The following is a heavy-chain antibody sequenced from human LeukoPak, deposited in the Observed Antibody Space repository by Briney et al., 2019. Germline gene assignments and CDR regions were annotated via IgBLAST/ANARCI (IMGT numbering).Heavy chain of an antibody. CDR1: GGTFSSYA. CDR3: ARDLGYCSSTSCPPWDYYYMDV. V-gene: IGHV1-69*05. D-gene: IGHD2-2*01. Sequence: SVKVSCKASGGTFSSYAFSWVRQAPGQGLEWMGGIIPIFGTANYAQKFQGRVTITTDESTSTAYMELSSLRSEDTAVYYCARDLGYCSSTSCPPWDYYYMDVWGKGTTVTVSS. CDR2: IIPIFGTA. J-gene: IGHJ6*03.